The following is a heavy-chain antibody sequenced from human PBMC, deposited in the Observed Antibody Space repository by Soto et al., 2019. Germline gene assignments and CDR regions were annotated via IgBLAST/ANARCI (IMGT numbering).Heavy chain of an antibody. CDR1: GGSFSGYY. CDR2: INHSGST. CDR3: ASPIDDYGDYVFDY. V-gene: IGHV4-34*01. Sequence: PSETLSLTCAVYGGSFSGYYWSWIRQPPGKGLEWIGEINHSGSTNYNPSLKSRVTISVDTSKNQFSLKLSSVTAADTAVYYCASPIDDYGDYVFDYWGQGTLVTVSS. D-gene: IGHD4-17*01. J-gene: IGHJ4*02.